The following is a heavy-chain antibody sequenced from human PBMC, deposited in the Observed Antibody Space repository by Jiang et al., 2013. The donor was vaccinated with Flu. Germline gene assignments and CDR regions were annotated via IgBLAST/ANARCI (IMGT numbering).Heavy chain of an antibody. CDR1: GFVTHRLQERV. Sequence: PTQTLTLTCTFSGFVTHRLQERVWAGSVSPHGKALEWLALIYWDDDERYSPSLRSRLTITKDTSKNQVVLTVTNMDPVDTATYYCAHITRYCYGGRCYGGSDCWGQGTLVTVSS. D-gene: IGHD2-15*01. J-gene: IGHJ4*02. V-gene: IGHV2-5*02. CDR2: IYWDDDE. CDR3: AHITRYCYGGRCYGGSDC.